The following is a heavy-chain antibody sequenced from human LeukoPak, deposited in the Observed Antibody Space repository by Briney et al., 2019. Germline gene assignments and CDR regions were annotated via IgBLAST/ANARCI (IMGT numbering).Heavy chain of an antibody. J-gene: IGHJ4*02. Sequence: PGGSLRLSCAASGFTFSSYAMHWVRQAPGKGLEWVAVISYDGSNKYYADSVRGRFTISRDNSKNTLYLQMNSLRAEDTAVYYCARDRTTSGFSLLDWGQGTLVTVSS. V-gene: IGHV3-30-3*01. D-gene: IGHD4-11*01. CDR1: GFTFSSYA. CDR2: ISYDGSNK. CDR3: ARDRTTSGFSLLD.